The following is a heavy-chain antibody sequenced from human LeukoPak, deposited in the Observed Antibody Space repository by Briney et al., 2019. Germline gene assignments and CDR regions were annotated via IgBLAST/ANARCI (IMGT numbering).Heavy chain of an antibody. V-gene: IGHV3-23*01. J-gene: IGHJ4*02. Sequence: AGGSLRLSCGASGFTFSSFDMSWVRQIPGKGLEWVSAISGSDDGTYYADSVKGRFTISRDNSRNTLYLQMNTLRAEDTAVYFCAKSPVSSCRGSFCYPFDYWGQGNPVTVSS. D-gene: IGHD2-15*01. CDR3: AKSPVSSCRGSFCYPFDY. CDR2: ISGSDDGT. CDR1: GFTFSSFD.